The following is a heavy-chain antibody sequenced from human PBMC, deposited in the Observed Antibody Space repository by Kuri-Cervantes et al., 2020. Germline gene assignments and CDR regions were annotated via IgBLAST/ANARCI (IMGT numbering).Heavy chain of an antibody. J-gene: IGHJ6*02. CDR3: ARDRREYYDSSGYYYRHYYYYGMDV. D-gene: IGHD3-22*01. Sequence: SETLSLTCAVYGGSFSGYYWSWIRQPPGKGLEWIGEINHSGSTNYNPSLKSRVTISVDKSKNQFSLKLSSVTAADTAVYYCARDRREYYDSSGYYYRHYYYYGMDVWGQGTTVTVSS. CDR2: INHSGST. CDR1: GGSFSGYY. V-gene: IGHV4-34*01.